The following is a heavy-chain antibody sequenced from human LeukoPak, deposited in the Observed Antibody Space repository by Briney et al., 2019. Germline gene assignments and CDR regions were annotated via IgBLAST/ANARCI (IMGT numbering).Heavy chain of an antibody. J-gene: IGHJ4*02. CDR3: ARGPTGVPSRFYYFDY. Sequence: ASVKVSCKASGYTFTDYYMHWVRQAPGQGPEWMGWINPNSGGTKYAQKFQGRVTMTRDTSISTAYMELSRLRSDDTAVYYCARGPTGVPSRFYYFDYWGQGTLVTVSS. CDR2: INPNSGGT. CDR1: GYTFTDYY. V-gene: IGHV1-2*02. D-gene: IGHD2-8*01.